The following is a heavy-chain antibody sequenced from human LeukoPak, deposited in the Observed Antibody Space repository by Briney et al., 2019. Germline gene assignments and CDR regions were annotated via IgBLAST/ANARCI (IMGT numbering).Heavy chain of an antibody. Sequence: ASVKVSCKASGYTFTSYGISWVRQAPGQGLEWMGWISAYNGNTNYAQKLQGRVTMTTDTSTSTAYMELRSLRSDDTAVYYCARDTAITMIVARQPIGYWGQGTLVTVSS. D-gene: IGHD3-22*01. CDR3: ARDTAITMIVARQPIGY. CDR2: ISAYNGNT. J-gene: IGHJ4*02. CDR1: GYTFTSYG. V-gene: IGHV1-18*01.